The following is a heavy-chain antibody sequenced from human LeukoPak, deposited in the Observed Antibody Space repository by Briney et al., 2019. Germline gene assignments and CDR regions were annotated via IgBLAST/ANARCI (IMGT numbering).Heavy chain of an antibody. CDR2: INHSGST. CDR3: ARGHYYDTRYFYY. CDR1: GGSFSGYY. D-gene: IGHD3-22*01. J-gene: IGHJ4*02. Sequence: NSSETLSLTCAVYGGSFSGYYWSWIRQPPGKGLEWIGEINHSGSTNYNPSLKSRVTISVDTSKNQFSLKLSSVTAADTAVYYCARGHYYDTRYFYYWGQGTLVTVSS. V-gene: IGHV4-34*01.